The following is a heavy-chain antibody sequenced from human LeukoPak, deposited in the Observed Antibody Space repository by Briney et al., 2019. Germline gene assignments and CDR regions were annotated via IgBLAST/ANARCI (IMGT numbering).Heavy chain of an antibody. Sequence: GGSLRLSCAASGFTFSSNSMNWVRQVPGKGLEWVASISSWSTYMYYADSLKGRFTISRDNAKNSVYLQMNSLRAEDTAVYYCAREGFDYWGQGTLVTVSS. CDR3: AREGFDY. V-gene: IGHV3-21*01. CDR1: GFTFSSNS. CDR2: ISSWSTYM. J-gene: IGHJ4*02.